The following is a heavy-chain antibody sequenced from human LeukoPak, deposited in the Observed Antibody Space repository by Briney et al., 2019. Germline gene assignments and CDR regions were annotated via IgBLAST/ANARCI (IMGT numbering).Heavy chain of an antibody. V-gene: IGHV1-18*01. CDR3: ARDLYDSSGYYPPAD. Sequence: ASVTVSCKASGYTFTSYGISWVRQAPGQGLEWMGWISAYNGYTNYAQKLQGRVTKTTDTSTSTAYMELRSLRSDDTAVYYCARDLYDSSGYYPPADWGQGTLVTVSS. D-gene: IGHD3-22*01. CDR1: GYTFTSYG. CDR2: ISAYNGYT. J-gene: IGHJ4*02.